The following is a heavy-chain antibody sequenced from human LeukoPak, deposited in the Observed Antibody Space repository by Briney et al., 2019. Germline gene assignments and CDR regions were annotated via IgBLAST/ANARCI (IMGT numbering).Heavy chain of an antibody. CDR2: IYYSGST. D-gene: IGHD6-19*01. CDR1: GGSISSYY. Sequence: PSETLSLTCTVSGGSISSYYWSWIRQPPGKGLEWIGYIYYSGSTNYNPSLKSRVTISVDTSKNQFSLKLSSVTAADTAVYYCARVSGGWSTDYYFDYWGQGTLVTVSS. J-gene: IGHJ4*02. CDR3: ARVSGGWSTDYYFDY. V-gene: IGHV4-59*01.